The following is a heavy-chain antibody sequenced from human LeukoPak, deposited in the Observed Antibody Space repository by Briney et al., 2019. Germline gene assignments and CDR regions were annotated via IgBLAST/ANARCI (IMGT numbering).Heavy chain of an antibody. CDR3: VLGGYDSRYLGFDC. CDR1: GFTFNNYA. D-gene: IGHD3-22*01. CDR2: ISGSGNNI. Sequence: GGSLRLSCEASGFTFNNYAMSWVRQDPGKGLEWVSGISGSGNNIYHADSVKGRFTVSRDNSKNTLYLQMNSLRAEDTAVYYCVLGGYDSRYLGFDCWGQGTLVTVSS. J-gene: IGHJ4*02. V-gene: IGHV3-23*01.